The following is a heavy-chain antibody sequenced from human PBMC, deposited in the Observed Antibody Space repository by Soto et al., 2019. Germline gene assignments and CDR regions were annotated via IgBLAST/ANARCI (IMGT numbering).Heavy chain of an antibody. V-gene: IGHV3-23*01. Sequence: EVQLLESGGGLVQPGGSLRLSCEASGFTFSICAMSWVRQAPGKGLEWVSGISGSGSSTYYADSVKGRFTISRDNSKKTLYPQMNSLRAEDTAAYYCAKVNSGSYYHFDYWGQGTLVTVSS. CDR1: GFTFSICA. CDR3: AKVNSGSYYHFDY. J-gene: IGHJ4*02. CDR2: ISGSGSST. D-gene: IGHD1-26*01.